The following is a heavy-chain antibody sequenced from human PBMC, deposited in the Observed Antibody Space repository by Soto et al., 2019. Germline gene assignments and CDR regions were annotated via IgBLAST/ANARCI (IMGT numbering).Heavy chain of an antibody. CDR2: IYYSGST. CDR1: GGSISSSSYY. V-gene: IGHV4-39*01. Sequence: SETLSLTCTVSGGSISSSSYYWGWIRQPPGKGLEWIGSIYYSGSTYYNPSLKSRVTISVDTSKNQFSLKLSSVTAADTAVYYCARQVGAAAIRGYYFDYWGQGTLVTVSS. J-gene: IGHJ4*02. CDR3: ARQVGAAAIRGYYFDY. D-gene: IGHD2-2*01.